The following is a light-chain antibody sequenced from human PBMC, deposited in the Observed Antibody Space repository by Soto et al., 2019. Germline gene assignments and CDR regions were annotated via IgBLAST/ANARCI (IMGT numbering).Light chain of an antibody. J-gene: IGKJ2*01. V-gene: IGKV1-5*01. CDR1: QSISSW. CDR2: DAS. CDR3: QQYNSYSPI. Sequence: DIQMTQSPSTLSASVGDRVTITCRASQSISSWLAWYQQKPGKAPKLLIYDASSLESGVPSRFSGSGSGTEFTLTISSLLPDDFATYYCQQYNSYSPIFGQGTKLEIK.